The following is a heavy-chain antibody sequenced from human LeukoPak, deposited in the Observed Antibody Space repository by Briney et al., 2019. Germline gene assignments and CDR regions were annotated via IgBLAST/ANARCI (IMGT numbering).Heavy chain of an antibody. CDR1: GGSVSSSSHY. Sequence: PSETLSLTCTVSGGSVSSSSHYWGRIRQPPGKGLEWIGCIHYSGSTCYNPSLQSRLTISVDTSKSQFSLELNSVTAADTAVYYCARLSVGLPADYWGQGTLVTVSS. J-gene: IGHJ4*02. CDR3: ARLSVGLPADY. CDR2: IHYSGST. D-gene: IGHD1-26*01. V-gene: IGHV4-39*01.